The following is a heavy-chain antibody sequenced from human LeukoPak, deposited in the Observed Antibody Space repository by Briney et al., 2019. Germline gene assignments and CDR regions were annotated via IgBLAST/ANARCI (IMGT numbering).Heavy chain of an antibody. CDR1: GDTFTSYG. CDR2: ISAYNGNT. CDR3: ASTPGYCSSTSCYLRGYMDY. Sequence: ASVKVSCKASGDTFTSYGISWVRQAPGQGLEWMGWISAYNGNTNYAQKLQGRVTMTTDTSTSTAYMELRSLRSDDTAVYYCASTPGYCSSTSCYLRGYMDYWVQGTLVTVSS. D-gene: IGHD2-2*01. J-gene: IGHJ4*02. V-gene: IGHV1-18*01.